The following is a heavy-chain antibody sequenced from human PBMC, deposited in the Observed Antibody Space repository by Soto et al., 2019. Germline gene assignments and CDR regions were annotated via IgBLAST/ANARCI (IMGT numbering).Heavy chain of an antibody. D-gene: IGHD3-3*01. CDR3: VRDGWYTTHRQGLEV. Sequence: PGGSLRLSCAASGFTFSTYAMHWVRLAPGKGLEWVAVVSYDGDKKYYGDSVRGRFTISRDNAKNTLYLQMSSLRAEDTAVFYCVRDGWYTTHRQGLEVWGQGTTVTVPS. V-gene: IGHV3-30-3*01. J-gene: IGHJ6*02. CDR2: VSYDGDKK. CDR1: GFTFSTYA.